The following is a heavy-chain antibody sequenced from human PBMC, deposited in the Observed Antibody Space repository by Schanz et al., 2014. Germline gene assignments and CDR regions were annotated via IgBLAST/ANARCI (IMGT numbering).Heavy chain of an antibody. D-gene: IGHD3-16*01. V-gene: IGHV3-11*04. J-gene: IGHJ4*02. CDR3: ARDYAGFDC. Sequence: VQLVESGGGLVQPGGSLRISCAASGFTVSTNYMSWVRQAPGKGLEWISYVSSYDTTVSYADSVKGRFTISRDNAKNSVYLQMNSLRAEDTAVYYCARDYAGFDCWGQGTLVTVSS. CDR2: VSSYDTTV. CDR1: GFTVSTNY.